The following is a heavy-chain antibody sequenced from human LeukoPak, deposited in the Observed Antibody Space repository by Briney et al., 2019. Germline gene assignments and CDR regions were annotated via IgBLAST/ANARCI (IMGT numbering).Heavy chain of an antibody. J-gene: IGHJ3*02. Sequence: GGSLRLSCAASGFTVSSDYLSWVRQAPGKGQEWVSVIFSGASTYYADSVKGRFTISRDNSKNTLYLHMNSLSAEDTAVYYCARGSPYSGYDLRAFDIWGQGTTVTVSS. V-gene: IGHV3-66*01. CDR1: GFTVSSDY. D-gene: IGHD5-12*01. CDR2: IFSGAST. CDR3: ARGSPYSGYDLRAFDI.